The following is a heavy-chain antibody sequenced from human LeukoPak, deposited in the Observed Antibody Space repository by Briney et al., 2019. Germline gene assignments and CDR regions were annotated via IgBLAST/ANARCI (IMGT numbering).Heavy chain of an antibody. J-gene: IGHJ5*02. CDR1: GGTFSSYA. Sequence: SVKVSCKASGGTFSSYAISWVRQAPGQGLEWMGRIIPILGIANYAQKLQGRVTITADKSTSTAYMELRSLRSDDTAVYYCARGVYSSPGWFDPWGQGTLVTVSS. CDR3: ARGVYSSPGWFDP. V-gene: IGHV1-69*04. CDR2: IIPILGIA. D-gene: IGHD6-13*01.